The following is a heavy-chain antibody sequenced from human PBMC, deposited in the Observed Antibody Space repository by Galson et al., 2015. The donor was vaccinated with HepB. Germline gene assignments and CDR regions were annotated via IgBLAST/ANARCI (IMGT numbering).Heavy chain of an antibody. CDR2: IKQDGSEK. D-gene: IGHD3-10*01. V-gene: IGHV3-7*03. J-gene: IGHJ4*02. CDR3: ARGRGD. CDR1: GFSFSSSW. Sequence: SLRLSCAASGFSFSSSWMSWVRQAPGKGLEWVASIKQDGSEKYYVDTVKGRFTISRDNAKNSLFLQMNSLRVEDTAVYYCARGRGDWGQGTLVTVSS.